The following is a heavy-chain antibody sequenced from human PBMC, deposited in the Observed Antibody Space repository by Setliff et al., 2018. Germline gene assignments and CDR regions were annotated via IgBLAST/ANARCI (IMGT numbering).Heavy chain of an antibody. J-gene: IGHJ4*02. V-gene: IGHV1-3*01. Sequence: ASVKVSCKASGYTFTSYDINWVRQATGQGLEWMGWIHAGSSNTLYSQRFQDRITISRDTSATTVHMELSSLRSDDTAVYYCARMSTSGPHYDYWGQGTLVTVSS. D-gene: IGHD2-8*02. CDR3: ARMSTSGPHYDY. CDR1: GYTFTSYD. CDR2: IHAGSSNT.